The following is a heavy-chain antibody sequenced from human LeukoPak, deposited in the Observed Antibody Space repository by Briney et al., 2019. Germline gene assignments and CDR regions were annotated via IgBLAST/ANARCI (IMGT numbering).Heavy chain of an antibody. Sequence: KPSETLSLTCSVSGGSTTGHYWSWIRQPPGKGLEWIGYIYYSGTTQYNPSLKSRVTISVDTSKNQFSLKLSSVTAADTAVYYCARDLGELPFDYWGQGTLVTVSS. V-gene: IGHV4-59*11. CDR2: IYYSGTT. J-gene: IGHJ4*02. CDR1: GGSTTGHY. CDR3: ARDLGELPFDY. D-gene: IGHD1-26*01.